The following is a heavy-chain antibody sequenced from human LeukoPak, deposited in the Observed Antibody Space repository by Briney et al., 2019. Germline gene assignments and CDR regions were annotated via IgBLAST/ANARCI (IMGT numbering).Heavy chain of an antibody. CDR2: INHSGST. J-gene: IGHJ6*02. Sequence: PSETLSLTCAVYGGSFSGYYWSWIRQPPGEGVEWIGEINHSGSTNYNPSLKSRVTISVDTSKNQFSLKLSSVTAADTAVYYCARGRRYDFWSGYGPRPTDVAYDMDVWGQGTTVTVSS. CDR3: ARGRRYDFWSGYGPRPTDVAYDMDV. V-gene: IGHV4-34*01. D-gene: IGHD3-3*01. CDR1: GGSFSGYY.